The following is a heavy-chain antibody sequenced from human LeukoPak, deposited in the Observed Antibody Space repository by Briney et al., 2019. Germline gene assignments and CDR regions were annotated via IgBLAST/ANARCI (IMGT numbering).Heavy chain of an antibody. J-gene: IGHJ4*02. Sequence: GGSLRLSSAASEFTFSNHWMSWVRQAPGKGLEWVANVKQDGSEKFYVDSVKGRFTISRDNAKNSLYLQMNSLRAEDTAVYYCARGRPGMGIVIDYWGQGTLVTV. CDR2: VKQDGSEK. V-gene: IGHV3-7*01. CDR1: EFTFSNHW. D-gene: IGHD7-27*01. CDR3: ARGRPGMGIVIDY.